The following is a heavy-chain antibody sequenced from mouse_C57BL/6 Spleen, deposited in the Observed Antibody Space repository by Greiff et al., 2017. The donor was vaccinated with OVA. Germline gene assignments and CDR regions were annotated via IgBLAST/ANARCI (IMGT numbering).Heavy chain of an antibody. CDR3: ARGSHYYGSSYGDY. D-gene: IGHD1-1*01. CDR1: GYTFTSYW. V-gene: IGHV1-52*01. Sequence: VQLQQPGAELVRPGSSVKLSCKASGYTFTSYWMHWVKQRPIQGLEWIGNIDPSDSETHYNQKFKDKATLTVDKSSSTAYMQLSSLTSEDSAVYYCARGSHYYGSSYGDYWGQGTTLTVSS. J-gene: IGHJ2*01. CDR2: IDPSDSET.